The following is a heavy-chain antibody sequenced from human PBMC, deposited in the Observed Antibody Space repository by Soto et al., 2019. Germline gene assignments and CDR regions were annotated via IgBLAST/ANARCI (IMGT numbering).Heavy chain of an antibody. Sequence: QVHLVQSGAEVKKPGASVKVSCKTSGYTFTNYGISWVRQAPGQGFEWMGWISDYNGNTNYAQKFQGRVIMTTDTSTKTAYMVLRSLSFDDTAVYYCARDGYYDSGSYGMDVWGQGTTVTVSS. CDR2: ISDYNGNT. D-gene: IGHD3-10*01. V-gene: IGHV1-18*01. CDR3: ARDGYYDSGSYGMDV. J-gene: IGHJ6*02. CDR1: GYTFTNYG.